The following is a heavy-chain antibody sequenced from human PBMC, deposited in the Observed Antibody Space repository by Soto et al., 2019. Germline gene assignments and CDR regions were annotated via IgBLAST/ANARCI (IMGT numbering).Heavy chain of an antibody. D-gene: IGHD3-10*01. CDR2: IYYSGST. J-gene: IGHJ3*02. V-gene: IGHV4-59*08. Sequence: QVQLQESGPGLVKPSETLSLTCTVSGGSISSYYWSRIRQPPGKGLEWIGYIYYSGSTNYNPSLKSRVTISVDASKNQFSLKLSSVPAADTAVYYCARRYGSCFDIWGQGTMVTVSS. CDR1: GGSISSYY. CDR3: ARRYGSCFDI.